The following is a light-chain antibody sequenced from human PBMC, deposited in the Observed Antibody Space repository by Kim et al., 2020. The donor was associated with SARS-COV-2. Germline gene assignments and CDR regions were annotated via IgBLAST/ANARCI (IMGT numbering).Light chain of an antibody. Sequence: DIQMTQSPSSVSASVGDRVTITCRASQGISSWLAWYLQKPGKAPKLLIYAASSLQSGVPSRFSGSGSGTDFTPTISSLQPEDFATYYCQQANSFPWTFGQGTKVDIK. V-gene: IGKV1-12*01. J-gene: IGKJ1*01. CDR1: QGISSW. CDR3: QQANSFPWT. CDR2: AAS.